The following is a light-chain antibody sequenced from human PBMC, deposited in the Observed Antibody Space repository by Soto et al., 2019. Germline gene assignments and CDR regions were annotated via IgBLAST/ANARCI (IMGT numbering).Light chain of an antibody. J-gene: IGKJ2*01. V-gene: IGKV3-15*01. CDR1: QSISNN. Sequence: EIVMTQSPDTLSVSPGESATLSCRARQSISNNLAWYQPKPGQAPRLLLYGASTRTTGIPARFSGSGSGTEVTLTISSLQSEDFAVYYCQQYNNWPYTFAQGTKLEI. CDR3: QQYNNWPYT. CDR2: GAS.